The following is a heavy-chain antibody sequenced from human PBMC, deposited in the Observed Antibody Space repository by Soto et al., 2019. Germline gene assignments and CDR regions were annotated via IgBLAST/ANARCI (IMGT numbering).Heavy chain of an antibody. D-gene: IGHD2-8*01. V-gene: IGHV3-23*01. J-gene: IGHJ1*01. CDR3: ARESKWYGGQYFHD. CDR2: ISGSGDKT. Sequence: EVQLLQYGGGLAQPGTSLRLSCAASGFTFKYYAMTWVRQAPGKGLEWVSTISGSGDKTDYADSVKGRFRVSRDNSKDTLYLQMDSLRADDTALYYCARESKWYGGQYFHDWGQGTLVTVSS. CDR1: GFTFKYYA.